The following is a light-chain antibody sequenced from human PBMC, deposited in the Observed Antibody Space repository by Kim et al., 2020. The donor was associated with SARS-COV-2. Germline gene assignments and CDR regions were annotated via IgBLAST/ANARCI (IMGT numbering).Light chain of an antibody. CDR3: SSFASSSTYL. Sequence: GQSITISCTGTSSDVGGYNYVSWYQQRPGKDPKLMIYDVSKRPSGVSNRFSGSKSGNTASLTISGLQAEDEADYYCSSFASSSTYLFGTGTKVTVL. J-gene: IGLJ1*01. CDR1: SSDVGGYNY. CDR2: DVS. V-gene: IGLV2-14*04.